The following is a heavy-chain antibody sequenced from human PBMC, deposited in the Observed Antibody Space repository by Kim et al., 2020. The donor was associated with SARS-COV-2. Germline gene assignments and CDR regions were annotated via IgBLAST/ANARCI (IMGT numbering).Heavy chain of an antibody. V-gene: IGHV3-23*01. D-gene: IGHD1-26*01. CDR3: AKGAVGAEGDLLYGMDV. CDR2: ISGSGGST. CDR1: GFTFSSYA. J-gene: IGHJ6*02. Sequence: GGSLRLSCAASGFTFSSYAMSWVRQAPGKGLEWVSAISGSGGSTYYADSVKGRFTISRDNSKNTLYLQMNSLRAEDTAVYYCAKGAVGAEGDLLYGMDVWGQGTTVTVSS.